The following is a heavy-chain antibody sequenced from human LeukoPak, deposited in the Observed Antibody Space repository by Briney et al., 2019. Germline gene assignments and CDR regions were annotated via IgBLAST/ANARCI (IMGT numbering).Heavy chain of an antibody. D-gene: IGHD3-22*01. CDR2: ISYDGSNT. Sequence: PGGSLRLSCAASGFTFSSYTVHWVRQAPGKGLEWVAVISYDGSNTYYADSVKGRFTISRDNSENTLYLQMNSLRAEDTAVYYCARMYYYDSSSYYSGAFDIWGQGTMVTVSS. CDR3: ARMYYYDSSSYYSGAFDI. CDR1: GFTFSSYT. V-gene: IGHV3-30*04. J-gene: IGHJ3*02.